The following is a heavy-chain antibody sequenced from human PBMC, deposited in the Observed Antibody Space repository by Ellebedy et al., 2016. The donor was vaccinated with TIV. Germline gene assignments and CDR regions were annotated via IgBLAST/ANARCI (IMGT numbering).Heavy chain of an antibody. CDR2: INGGVGNT. D-gene: IGHD2-15*01. CDR3: AKGCGGSCYWEAY. J-gene: IGHJ4*02. Sequence: PGGSLRLSCAASGFTFSNYVMSWVRQAPGQGLEWVSSINGGVGNTYYADSVKGRFTISRDNSKNTLYLQMNSLRAEDTAVYYCAKGCGGSCYWEAYWGQGTLVTVSS. CDR1: GFTFSNYV. V-gene: IGHV3-23*01.